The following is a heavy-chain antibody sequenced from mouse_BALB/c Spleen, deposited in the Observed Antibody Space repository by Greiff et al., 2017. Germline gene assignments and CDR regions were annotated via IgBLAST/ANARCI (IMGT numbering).Heavy chain of an antibody. V-gene: IGHV5-6*01. CDR1: GFTFSSYG. Sequence: EVKLQESGGDLVKPGGSLKLSCAASGFTFSSYGMSWVRQTPDKRLEWVATISSGGSYTYYPDSVKGRFTISRDNAKNTLYLQMSSLKSEDTAMYYCARHNGDGNHWYFDVWGAGTTVTVSS. J-gene: IGHJ1*01. D-gene: IGHD2-1*01. CDR3: ARHNGDGNHWYFDV. CDR2: ISSGGSYT.